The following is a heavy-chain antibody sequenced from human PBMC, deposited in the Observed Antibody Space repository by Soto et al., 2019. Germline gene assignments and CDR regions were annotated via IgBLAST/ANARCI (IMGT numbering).Heavy chain of an antibody. CDR2: INHSGST. V-gene: IGHV4-34*01. CDR3: ARAYGGNSGVFDY. D-gene: IGHD4-17*01. CDR1: GGSFSGYY. J-gene: IGHJ4*02. Sequence: QVQLQQWGAGLLKPSETLSLTCAVYGGSFSGYYWSWIRQPPGKGLEWIGEINHSGSTNYNPSLKSRVTISVDTSKNQCSLKLSSVTAADTAVYYCARAYGGNSGVFDYWGQGTLVTVSS.